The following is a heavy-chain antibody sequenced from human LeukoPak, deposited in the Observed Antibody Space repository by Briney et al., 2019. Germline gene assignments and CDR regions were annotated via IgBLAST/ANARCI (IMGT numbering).Heavy chain of an antibody. CDR3: ARLSTVTTSFDY. CDR2: FYTSGNS. CDR1: GGSISSSSYY. V-gene: IGHV4-39*07. Sequence: PSETLSLTCTVPGGSISSSSYYWGWIRQPPGKGLEWIGRFYTSGNSYYNPSLKSRVTMSVDTSKNQFSLKLSSVTAADTAVYYCARLSTVTTSFDYWGQGTLVTVSS. J-gene: IGHJ4*02. D-gene: IGHD4-17*01.